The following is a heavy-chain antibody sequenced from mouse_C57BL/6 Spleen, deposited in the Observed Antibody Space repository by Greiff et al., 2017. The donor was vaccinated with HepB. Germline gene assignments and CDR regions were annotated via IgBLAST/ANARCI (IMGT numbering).Heavy chain of an antibody. D-gene: IGHD4-1*01. CDR1: GFTFSSYG. J-gene: IGHJ1*03. Sequence: EVMLVESGGDLVKPGGSLKLSCAASGFTFSSYGMSWVRQTPDKRLEWVATISSGGSYTYYPDSVKGRLTISRDNAKNTLYLQMSSLKSEDTAMYYCARQLGRYFDVWGTGTTVTVSS. CDR3: ARQLGRYFDV. V-gene: IGHV5-6*01. CDR2: ISSGGSYT.